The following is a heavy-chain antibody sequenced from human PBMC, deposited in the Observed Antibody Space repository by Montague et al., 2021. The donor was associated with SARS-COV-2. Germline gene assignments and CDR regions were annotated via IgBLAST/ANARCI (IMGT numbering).Heavy chain of an antibody. CDR1: GGSLSTYY. CDR3: ATNWYNHSGLDA. V-gene: IGHV4-59*12. J-gene: IGHJ6*02. Sequence: SETLSLTCSVYGGSLSTYYWSWIRQPPRKGLEWIGEIDDSGTTRYNPSLRSRATISLDTSKNQLSLKLNSVTAADTAVYYCATNWYNHSGLDAWGQGTTVTVSS. CDR2: IDDSGTT.